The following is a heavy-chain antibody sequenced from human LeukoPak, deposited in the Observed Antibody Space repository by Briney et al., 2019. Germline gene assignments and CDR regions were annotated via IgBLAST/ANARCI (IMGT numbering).Heavy chain of an antibody. Sequence: PGGSLRLSCVASGFTFSSYWMHWVRQAPGKGLVWVSRIKSDGNTNYADSVKGRFTISRDNAKNTLSLQMNSLRAEDTGVYDCARPPSDSGGPYPEYFRHWGQGTLVTVSS. CDR2: IKSDGNT. CDR3: ARPPSDSGGPYPEYFRH. D-gene: IGHD2-15*01. V-gene: IGHV3-74*01. J-gene: IGHJ1*01. CDR1: GFTFSSYW.